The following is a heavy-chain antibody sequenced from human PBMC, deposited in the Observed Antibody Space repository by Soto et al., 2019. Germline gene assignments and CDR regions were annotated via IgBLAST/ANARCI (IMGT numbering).Heavy chain of an antibody. J-gene: IGHJ6*02. CDR1: GGSISSYY. CDR2: IYTSGST. Sequence: XGTLNITCTVSGGSISSYYWSWIRQPAGKGLEWIGRIYTSGSTNYNPSLKSRVTMSVDTSKNQFSLKLSSVTAADTAVYYCARGSLAMVRGGDYYYGMDVWGQGTTVTVSS. D-gene: IGHD3-10*01. V-gene: IGHV4-4*07. CDR3: ARGSLAMVRGGDYYYGMDV.